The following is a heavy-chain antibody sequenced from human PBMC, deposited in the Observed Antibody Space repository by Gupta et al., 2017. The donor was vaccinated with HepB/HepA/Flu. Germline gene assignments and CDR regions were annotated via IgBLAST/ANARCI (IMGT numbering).Heavy chain of an antibody. V-gene: IGHV4-39*01. CDR3: ARQAGASGDFLDY. CDR2: IFQTGTT. Sequence: QLQLRESGPGLVKPSETLSLTCTVSGGSIKTTDHFWAWMRRPPGKGFEWIGSIFQTGTTYYDPFLKSRVTISIDTSKSHFTLSLNSVTAADTAVYYCARQAGASGDFLDYWGQGTLVIVSS. J-gene: IGHJ4*02. D-gene: IGHD1-26*01. CDR1: GGSIKTTDHF.